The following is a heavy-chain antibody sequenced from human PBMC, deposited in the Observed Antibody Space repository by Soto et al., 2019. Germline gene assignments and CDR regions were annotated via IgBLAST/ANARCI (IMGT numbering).Heavy chain of an antibody. CDR3: ARAVKYYDILTGYYLRDYYYGMDV. V-gene: IGHV3-7*04. CDR2: IKQDGSEK. D-gene: IGHD3-9*01. J-gene: IGHJ6*02. Sequence: GGSLRLSCAASGFTFSSYAMHWVRQAPGKGLEWVANIKQDGSEKYYVDSVKGRFTISRDNAKNSLYLQMNSLRAEDTAVYYCARAVKYYDILTGYYLRDYYYGMDVWGQGTTVTVSS. CDR1: GFTFSSYA.